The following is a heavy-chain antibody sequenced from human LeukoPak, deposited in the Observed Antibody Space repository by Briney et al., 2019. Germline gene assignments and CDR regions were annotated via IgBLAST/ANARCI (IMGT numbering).Heavy chain of an antibody. CDR3: ARVFGIGIAAAGIDGAYYYMDV. CDR1: GGSISSYY. D-gene: IGHD6-13*01. Sequence: SETLSLACTVSGGSISSYYWSWIRQPPGKGLEWIGYIYYSGSTNYNPSLKSRVTISVDTSKNQFSLKLSSVTAADTAVYYCARVFGIGIAAAGIDGAYYYMDVWGKGTTVTVSS. V-gene: IGHV4-59*01. J-gene: IGHJ6*03. CDR2: IYYSGST.